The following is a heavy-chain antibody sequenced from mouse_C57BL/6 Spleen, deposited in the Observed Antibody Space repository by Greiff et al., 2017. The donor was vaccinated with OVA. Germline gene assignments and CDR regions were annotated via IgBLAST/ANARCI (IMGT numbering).Heavy chain of an antibody. CDR3: ARDGYYPTWFAY. Sequence: VQLQQSGPELVKPGASVKMSCKASGYTFTDYNMHWMKQSHGKSLEWIGYINPNNGGTSYNQKFKGKATLTVNKSSSTAYMELRSRTSEDSAVYYCARDGYYPTWFAYWGQGTLVTVSA. CDR2: INPNNGGT. D-gene: IGHD2-3*01. J-gene: IGHJ3*01. V-gene: IGHV1-22*01. CDR1: GYTFTDYN.